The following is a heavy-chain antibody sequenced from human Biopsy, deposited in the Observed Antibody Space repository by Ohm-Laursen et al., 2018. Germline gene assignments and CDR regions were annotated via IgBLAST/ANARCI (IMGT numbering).Heavy chain of an antibody. CDR1: GYTFTDYD. CDR2: MNPNSANT. Sequence: GSSVKVSCKASGYTFTDYDINWVRQATGQGLEWLGWMNPNSANTGYAQKFQGRITMTRNTSISTAYMELSSLRSDDTAIYYCARGGSGSGYYGMDVWGQGATVSVSS. D-gene: IGHD3-10*01. J-gene: IGHJ6*02. V-gene: IGHV1-8*01. CDR3: ARGGSGSGYYGMDV.